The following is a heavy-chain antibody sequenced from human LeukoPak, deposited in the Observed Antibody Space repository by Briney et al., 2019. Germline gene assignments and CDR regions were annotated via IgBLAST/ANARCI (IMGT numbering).Heavy chain of an antibody. Sequence: PGGSLRLSCAASGFTFSSYGMHWVRQAPGKGLEWAAVISYDGSNKYYADSVKGRFTISRDNSKNTLDLQMNSLRAEDTAVYYCAKAAVTTNAIDPWGQGTLVTVSS. J-gene: IGHJ5*02. CDR3: AKAAVTTNAIDP. CDR1: GFTFSSYG. CDR2: ISYDGSNK. V-gene: IGHV3-30*18. D-gene: IGHD4-17*01.